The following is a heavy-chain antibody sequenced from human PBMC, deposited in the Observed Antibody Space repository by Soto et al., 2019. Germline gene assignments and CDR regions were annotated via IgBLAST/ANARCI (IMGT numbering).Heavy chain of an antibody. CDR3: AKKVNSGPGSQYFDY. D-gene: IGHD3-10*01. Sequence: QPGGSLRLSCAASGFTFSSYSMSWVRQAPGKGLEWVSGFRTSGDGGTTYYADSVKGRFTISRDNSKNMLFLQMNSLRAEDTAIYYCAKKVNSGPGSQYFDYWGPGTLVTVS. V-gene: IGHV3-23*01. CDR2: FRTSGDGGTT. CDR1: GFTFSSYS. J-gene: IGHJ4*02.